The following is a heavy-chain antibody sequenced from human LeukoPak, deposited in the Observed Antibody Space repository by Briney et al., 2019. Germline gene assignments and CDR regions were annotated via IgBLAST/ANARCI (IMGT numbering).Heavy chain of an antibody. CDR1: GFTFSSYW. CDR3: ARVGLDRRGYSGYEAFDY. V-gene: IGHV3-48*04. Sequence: GGSLRLSCAASGFTFSSYWMSWVRQAPGKGLEWVSYISSSGSTIYYADSVKGRFTISRDNAKNSLYLQMNSLRAEDTAVYYCARVGLDRRGYSGYEAFDYWGQGTLVTVSS. D-gene: IGHD5-12*01. J-gene: IGHJ4*02. CDR2: ISSSGSTI.